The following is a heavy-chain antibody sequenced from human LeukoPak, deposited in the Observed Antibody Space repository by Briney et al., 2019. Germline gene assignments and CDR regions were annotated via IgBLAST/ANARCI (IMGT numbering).Heavy chain of an antibody. V-gene: IGHV4-34*01. Sequence: SETLSLTCAVYGGSFSGYYWSWIRQPPGKGLEWIGEINHSGSTNYNPSLKSRVTISVDTSKNQFSLKLSSVTAADTAVYYCARRSIPYHWFDPWGQGTLVTVSS. D-gene: IGHD2-21*01. CDR3: ARRSIPYHWFDP. CDR1: GGSFSGYY. J-gene: IGHJ5*02. CDR2: INHSGST.